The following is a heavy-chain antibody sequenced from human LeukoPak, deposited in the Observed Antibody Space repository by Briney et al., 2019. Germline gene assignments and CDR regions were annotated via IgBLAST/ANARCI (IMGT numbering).Heavy chain of an antibody. CDR3: ARQPASGINFDS. Sequence: SETLTLTCTISGGSISAYYWSWVRQPAGKGLEWIGRVFIGGSTNYNRSLKTRVTISLDKAKNQFSLRLTSVTPADTAVYYCARQPASGINFDSWGQGTLVAVSS. CDR1: GGSISAYY. J-gene: IGHJ4*02. V-gene: IGHV4-4*07. D-gene: IGHD6-13*01. CDR2: VFIGGST.